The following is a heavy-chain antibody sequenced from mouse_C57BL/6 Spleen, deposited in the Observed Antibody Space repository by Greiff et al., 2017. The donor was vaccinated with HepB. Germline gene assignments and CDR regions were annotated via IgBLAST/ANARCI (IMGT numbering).Heavy chain of an antibody. CDR2: ISNGGGST. D-gene: IGHD1-1*01. CDR3: ARPSYYGSSYWYFDV. CDR1: GFTFSDYY. V-gene: IGHV5-12*01. Sequence: EVKLMESGGGLVQPGGSLKLSCAASGFTFSDYYMYWVRQTPEKRLEWVAYISNGGGSTYYPDTVKGRFTISRDNAKNTLYLQMSRLKSEDTAMYYCARPSYYGSSYWYFDVWGTGTTVTVSS. J-gene: IGHJ1*03.